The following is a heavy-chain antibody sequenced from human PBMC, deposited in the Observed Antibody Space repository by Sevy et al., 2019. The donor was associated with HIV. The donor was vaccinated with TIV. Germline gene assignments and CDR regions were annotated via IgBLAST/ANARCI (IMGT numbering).Heavy chain of an antibody. CDR2: IYYSGST. V-gene: IGHV4-59*01. CDR3: ARGGVWFGQLYYFDY. Sequence: SETLSLTCTVSGGSISSYYWSWIRQPPGKGLEWIGYIYYSGSTNYNPSLKSRVTISVDTSKNQISLKLSSVTAADTAVYYWARGGVWFGQLYYFDYWGQGTLVTVSS. J-gene: IGHJ4*02. D-gene: IGHD3-10*01. CDR1: GGSISSYY.